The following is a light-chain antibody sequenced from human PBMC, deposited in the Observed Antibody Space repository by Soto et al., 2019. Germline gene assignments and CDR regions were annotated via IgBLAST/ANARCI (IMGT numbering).Light chain of an antibody. CDR2: DAS. CDR1: HSIISW. Sequence: DIQMTQSPSTLSASVGDRVTITCLACHSIISWLAWYQQRPGKAPQLMIYDASSLESGVLSRFSGSGSGTEFSFSFSSLQPDDFATYYCQQYNSYSFFGPGTKVDIK. CDR3: QQYNSYSF. J-gene: IGKJ3*01. V-gene: IGKV1-5*01.